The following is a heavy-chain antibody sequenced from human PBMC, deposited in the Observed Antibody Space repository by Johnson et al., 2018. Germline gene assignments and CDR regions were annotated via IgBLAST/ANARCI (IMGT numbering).Heavy chain of an antibody. D-gene: IGHD3-9*01. CDR2: ISFAGHRQ. J-gene: IGHJ1*01. CDR3: ARDRPYYDLLTGFYRQH. V-gene: IGHV3-30-3*01. CDR1: GFTFSSYA. Sequence: VRLLESGGGVVQPGESLRLSCAASGFTFSSYALHWVRQAPGKGLEWVALISFAGHRQYYADFMKDRFTISRDNSKNTLSLQMNNLRPEDTAVYYCARDRPYYDLLTGFYRQHWGQGTLVVVSS.